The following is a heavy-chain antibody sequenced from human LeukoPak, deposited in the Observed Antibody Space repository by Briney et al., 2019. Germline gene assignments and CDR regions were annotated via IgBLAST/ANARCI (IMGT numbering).Heavy chain of an antibody. CDR3: ARDFRDTAMVGGTYYFDY. CDR2: ISSSSSTI. V-gene: IGHV3-48*04. Sequence: GGSLRLSCTASGFTFSSYSMNWVRQAPGKGLEWVSYISSSSSTIYYADSVKGRFTIPRDNTKNSLYLQMNSLRAEDTAVYYCARDFRDTAMVGGTYYFDYWGQGTLVTVSS. J-gene: IGHJ4*02. CDR1: GFTFSSYS. D-gene: IGHD5-18*01.